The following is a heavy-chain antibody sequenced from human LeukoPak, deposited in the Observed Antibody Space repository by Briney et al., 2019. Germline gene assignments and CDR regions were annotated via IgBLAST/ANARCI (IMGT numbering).Heavy chain of an antibody. D-gene: IGHD2-2*01. V-gene: IGHV1-18*01. CDR1: GYTFTSYG. J-gene: IGHJ6*02. CDR3: ARAVVVVPAAMGTFAYYYGMDV. Sequence: GASVKVSCKASGYTFTSYGISWVRQAPGQGLEWMGWISAYNGNTNYAQKLQGRVTMTTDTSTSTAYMELRSLRSDDTAVYYCARAVVVVPAAMGTFAYYYGMDVWGQGTTVTVSS. CDR2: ISAYNGNT.